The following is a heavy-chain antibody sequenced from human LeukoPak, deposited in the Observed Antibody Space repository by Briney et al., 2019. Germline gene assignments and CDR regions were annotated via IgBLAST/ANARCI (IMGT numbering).Heavy chain of an antibody. CDR1: GGSISSSNW. J-gene: IGHJ6*04. V-gene: IGHV4-4*02. Sequence: SGTLSLTCAVSGGSISSSNWWSWVRRPPGKGLEWIGEIYHSGSTNYNPSLKSRVTISVDKSKNQFSLKLSSVTAADTAVYYCARRLTRYCSGGSCFDYGMDVWGKGTTVTVSS. D-gene: IGHD2-15*01. CDR3: ARRLTRYCSGGSCFDYGMDV. CDR2: IYHSGST.